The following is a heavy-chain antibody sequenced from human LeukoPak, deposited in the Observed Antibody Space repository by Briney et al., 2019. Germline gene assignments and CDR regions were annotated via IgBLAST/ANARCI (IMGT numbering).Heavy chain of an antibody. CDR2: ISSSSSYI. D-gene: IGHD3-16*01. CDR1: GFTFSSYS. Sequence: PGGSLTLSCAASGFTFSSYSMDWVRQAPGKGREWVSSISSSSSYIYYADSVKGRFTISRDNGKNSLYLQMYSLRAQDTAVYYCARENPGERGEAYDYWGQGTLVTVSS. J-gene: IGHJ4*02. CDR3: ARENPGERGEAYDY. V-gene: IGHV3-21*01.